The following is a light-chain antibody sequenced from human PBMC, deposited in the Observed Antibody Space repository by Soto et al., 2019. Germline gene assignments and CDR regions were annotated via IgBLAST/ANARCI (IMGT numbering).Light chain of an antibody. CDR3: HQYGRSPRT. V-gene: IGKV3-20*01. CDR2: GAS. J-gene: IGKJ1*01. CDR1: QSVSSSY. Sequence: EIVLTQSPGTLSLSPGERATLSCRASQSVSSSYLAWYQQKPGQAPRLLIYGASSRATGIPDRFSGSGSGTDFTITISRLEPDDFAVYYCHQYGRSPRTFGQGTKVEIK.